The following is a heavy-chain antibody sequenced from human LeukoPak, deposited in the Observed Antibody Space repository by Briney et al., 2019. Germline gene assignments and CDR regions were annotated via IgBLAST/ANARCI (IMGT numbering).Heavy chain of an antibody. D-gene: IGHD4/OR15-4a*01. Sequence: ASVKVSCKASGYTFPTSGISWVRQAPGQGLEWMGWISVYNHNTNYAQKFQGRVTVTTDTPTRTAYMELRSLRSDDTAVYYCARRGANPFFDYWGQGTLVTVSS. CDR3: ARRGANPFFDY. CDR2: ISVYNHNT. CDR1: GYTFPTSG. J-gene: IGHJ4*02. V-gene: IGHV1-18*01.